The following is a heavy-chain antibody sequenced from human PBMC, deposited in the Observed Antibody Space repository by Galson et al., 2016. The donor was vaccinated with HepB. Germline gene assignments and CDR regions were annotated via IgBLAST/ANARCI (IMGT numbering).Heavy chain of an antibody. CDR3: ARKIYYFDY. V-gene: IGHV4-39*07. CDR1: GGSVSSSAFF. J-gene: IGHJ4*02. CDR2: IFYDGTT. Sequence: SETLSLTCAVSGGSVSSSAFFWGWIRQPPGKGLEWIGTIFYDGTTYYSPSLKSRVTISVDTSKNHFSLKLSSLTAADTAVYFCARKIYYFDYWSQGSLVTVSS. D-gene: IGHD3-3*01.